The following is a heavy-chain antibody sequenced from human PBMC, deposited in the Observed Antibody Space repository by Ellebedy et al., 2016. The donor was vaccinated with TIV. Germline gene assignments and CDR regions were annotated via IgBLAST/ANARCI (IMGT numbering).Heavy chain of an antibody. CDR1: GFTFDDYA. Sequence: GGSLRLSXAASGFTFDDYAMHWVRQAPGKGLEWVSGISWNSGSIGYADSVKGRFTISRDNAKNSLYLQMNSLRAEDTALYYCAKDIGRYYYYYGMDVWGQGTTVTVSS. J-gene: IGHJ6*02. CDR2: ISWNSGSI. D-gene: IGHD3-16*01. CDR3: AKDIGRYYYYYGMDV. V-gene: IGHV3-9*01.